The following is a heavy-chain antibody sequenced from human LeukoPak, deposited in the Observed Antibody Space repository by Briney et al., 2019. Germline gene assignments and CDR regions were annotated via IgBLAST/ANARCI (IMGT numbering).Heavy chain of an antibody. CDR2: ISHDGSNK. D-gene: IGHD5-12*01. Sequence: GGSLRLSCAASGFTFSSYGMHWVRQAPGKGLEWVAVISHDGSNKYYADSVKGRFTISRDNSKNTLYLQMNSLRAEDTAVYYCAKDLYSGYDSPIDYWGQGTLVTVSS. V-gene: IGHV3-30*18. CDR3: AKDLYSGYDSPIDY. CDR1: GFTFSSYG. J-gene: IGHJ4*02.